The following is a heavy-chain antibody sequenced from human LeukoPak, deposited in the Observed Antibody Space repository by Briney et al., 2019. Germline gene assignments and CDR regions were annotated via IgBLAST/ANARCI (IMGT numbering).Heavy chain of an antibody. CDR3: AREAEEFLGQSHYYYYMDV. V-gene: IGHV4-34*01. J-gene: IGHJ6*03. D-gene: IGHD3-10*01. CDR1: GGSFSGYY. CDR2: INDSGST. Sequence: PSETLSLTCAVYGGSFSGYYWSWIRQPPGKGLEWIGEINDSGSTNYRPSLKSRVIISVDTSKNQFSLKLSSLTAADTAVYYCAREAEEFLGQSHYYYYMDVWGKGTTVTVSS.